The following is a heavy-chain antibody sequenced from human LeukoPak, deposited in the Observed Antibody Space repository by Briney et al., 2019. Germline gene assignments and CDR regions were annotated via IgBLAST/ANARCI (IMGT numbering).Heavy chain of an antibody. CDR2: VYSSGST. CDR3: ARCCYQQFRWFDP. D-gene: IGHD3-16*02. J-gene: IGHJ5*02. V-gene: IGHV4-59*01. Sequence: PSETLSLTCTVSGGSISSYYWSWIRQPPGKGLEWIGYVYSSGSTDYNASLKSRVTISMDTSKNQLSLKLTSVTAADTAVYYCARCCYQQFRWFDPWGQGTLVTLSS. CDR1: GGSISSYY.